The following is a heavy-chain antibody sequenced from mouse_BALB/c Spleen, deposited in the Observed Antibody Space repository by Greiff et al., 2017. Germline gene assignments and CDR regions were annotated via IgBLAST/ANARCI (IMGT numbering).Heavy chain of an antibody. D-gene: IGHD1-1*01. J-gene: IGHJ1*01. CDR3: ARQDYYGSSPAVWDV. Sequence: EVQGVESGGGLVKPGGSLKLSCAASGFAFSSYDMSWVRQTPEKRLEWVAYISSGGGSTYYPDTVKGRFTISRDNAKNTLYLQMSSLKSEDTAMYYCARQDYYGSSPAVWDVWGAGTTVTVSS. CDR2: ISSGGGST. CDR1: GFAFSSYD. V-gene: IGHV5-12-1*01.